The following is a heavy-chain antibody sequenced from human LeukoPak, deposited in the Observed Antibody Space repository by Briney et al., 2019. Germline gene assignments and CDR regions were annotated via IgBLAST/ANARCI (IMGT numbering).Heavy chain of an antibody. CDR3: ARDERYDSSGYPFDF. V-gene: IGHV1-2*02. J-gene: IGHJ4*02. D-gene: IGHD3-22*01. CDR1: GYTFTGYY. Sequence: ASVKVSCKASGYTFTGYYMHWVRQATGQGLEWMGWMNPNSGNTGYAQKFQGRVTMTRDTSIITAYMELSRLSSDDTAVYYCARDERYDSSGYPFDFWGQGTLVTVSS. CDR2: MNPNSGNT.